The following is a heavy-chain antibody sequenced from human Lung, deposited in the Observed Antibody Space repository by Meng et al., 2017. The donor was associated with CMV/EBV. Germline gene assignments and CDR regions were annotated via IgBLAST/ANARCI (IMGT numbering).Heavy chain of an antibody. V-gene: IGHV4-31*03. J-gene: IGHJ4*02. D-gene: IGHD5-24*01. Sequence: QVQLQESGPGLVKPSQTLSLTCYVSGGSIGSGGYYWSWIRQHPGKGLEWIGYIYYTGSTFYNPSLKSRVTISVDTSKNQFSLKLIPATAADTAVYYCAREAGRDGYATPKFDYWGQGTLVTVSS. CDR3: AREAGRDGYATPKFDY. CDR1: GGSIGSGGYY. CDR2: IYYTGST.